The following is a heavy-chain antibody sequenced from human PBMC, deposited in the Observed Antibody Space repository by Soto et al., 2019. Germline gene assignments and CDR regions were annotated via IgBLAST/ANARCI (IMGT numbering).Heavy chain of an antibody. CDR1: GFTFSSYG. J-gene: IGHJ4*02. CDR2: ISYDGSNK. V-gene: IGHV3-30*18. Sequence: QVPLVESGGGVVQPGRSLRLSCAASGFTFSSYGMHWVRQAPGKGLEWVAVISYDGSNKYYADSVKGRFTISRDNSKNTLYLQMNSLRAEDTTVYYCAKDSRRYCSGGSCLPLDYWGQGTLVTVSS. D-gene: IGHD2-15*01. CDR3: AKDSRRYCSGGSCLPLDY.